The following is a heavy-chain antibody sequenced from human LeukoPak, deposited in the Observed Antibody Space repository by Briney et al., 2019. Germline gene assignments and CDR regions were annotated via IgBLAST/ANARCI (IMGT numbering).Heavy chain of an antibody. V-gene: IGHV4-39*01. Sequence: SETLSLTCTVSGGSISSSSYSWGWIRQPPGKGLEWIGSIYYNGNTYYNPSLNSRVTISVDTSKNQFSLKLSSVTAGDTAIHYCARHLSGWPPRVTLPFEYWGQGTLVTASS. J-gene: IGHJ4*02. CDR2: IYYNGNT. D-gene: IGHD6-25*01. CDR3: ARHLSGWPPRVTLPFEY. CDR1: GGSISSSSYS.